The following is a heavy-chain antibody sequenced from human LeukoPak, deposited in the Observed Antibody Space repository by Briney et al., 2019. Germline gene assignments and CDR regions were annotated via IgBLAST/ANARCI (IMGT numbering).Heavy chain of an antibody. CDR2: ICYDGSNK. J-gene: IGHJ6*02. V-gene: IGHV3-33*06. D-gene: IGHD6-13*01. Sequence: PGRSLRLSCVTSGFIFSNYAMHWVRQTPCKGLAWVAVICYDGSNKYYADSVKGRFTVSRDDFKNTLYLQMNSLRVEDTAVYYCAKDEAPAAGSWNYYYGMDVWGQGTTVTVSS. CDR1: GFIFSNYA. CDR3: AKDEAPAAGSWNYYYGMDV.